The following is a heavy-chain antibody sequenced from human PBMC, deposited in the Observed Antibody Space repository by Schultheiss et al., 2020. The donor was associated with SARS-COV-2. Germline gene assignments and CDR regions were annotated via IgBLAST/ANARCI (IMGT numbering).Heavy chain of an antibody. V-gene: IGHV3-15*01. D-gene: IGHD3-22*01. CDR3: AREGDDSSGYYAPPIDY. CDR2: IKSKTDGGTT. J-gene: IGHJ4*02. Sequence: GESLKISCAASGFTFSNAWMSWVRQAPGKGLEWVGRIKSKTDGGTTDYAAPVKGRFTISRDDSKNTLYLQMNSLKTEDTAVYYCAREGDDSSGYYAPPIDYWGQGTLVTVSS. CDR1: GFTFSNAW.